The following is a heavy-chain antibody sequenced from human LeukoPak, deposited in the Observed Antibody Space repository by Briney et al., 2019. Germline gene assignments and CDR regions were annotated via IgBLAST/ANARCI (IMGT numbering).Heavy chain of an antibody. CDR3: ARSPTYYDILTGYSIGDY. CDR1: GYTFTSYG. CDR2: ISAYNGNT. J-gene: IGHJ4*02. D-gene: IGHD3-9*01. Sequence: ASVKVSCKASGYTFTSYGISWVRQAPGQGLEWMGWISAYNGNTNYAQKLQGRVTMTTDTSTCTAYMELRSLRSDDTAVYYCARSPTYYDILTGYSIGDYWGQGTLVTVSS. V-gene: IGHV1-18*01.